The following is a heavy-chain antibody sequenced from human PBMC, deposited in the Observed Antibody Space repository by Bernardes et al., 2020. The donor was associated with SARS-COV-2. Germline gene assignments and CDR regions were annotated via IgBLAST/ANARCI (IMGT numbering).Heavy chain of an antibody. J-gene: IGHJ4*02. CDR2: INSDGTNT. V-gene: IGHV3-74*01. D-gene: IGHD1-26*01. Sequence: GGSLRLSRAASGFTFGSHWMHWVRQAPGKGLVWVSRINSDGTNTNYADSVTGRFTISRDNAKNTLYLQMNSLRAEDTAVYYCTRREVHDYWGQGTLVTVSS. CDR1: GFTFGSHW. CDR3: TRREVHDY.